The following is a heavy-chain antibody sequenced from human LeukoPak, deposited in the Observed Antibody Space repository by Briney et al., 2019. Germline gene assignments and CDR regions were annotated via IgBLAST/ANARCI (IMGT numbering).Heavy chain of an antibody. CDR2: INVANGDT. Sequence: GASVKVSCKASGYTFTAHAVHWVGQARGQRLEWMGWINVANGDTGYSQKFQDRVTITRDTSASTCYMEMSSLISEDTAVYYCASKPRGESRPFDYWGQGTLVTVSS. J-gene: IGHJ4*02. CDR1: GYTFTAHA. D-gene: IGHD3-16*01. CDR3: ASKPRGESRPFDY. V-gene: IGHV1-3*01.